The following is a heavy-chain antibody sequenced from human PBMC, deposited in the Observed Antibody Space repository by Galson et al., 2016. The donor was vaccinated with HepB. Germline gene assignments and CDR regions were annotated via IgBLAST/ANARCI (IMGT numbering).Heavy chain of an antibody. CDR3: ARGGGITMTPWALEY. V-gene: IGHV1-69*13. Sequence: SVKVSCKASEGTFSTYVIHWVRQAPGQGLEWVGGIRPSIGTALYTQKFQDRVTLTADETTTTVYMEVTSLRFEDTAVYYCARGGGITMTPWALEYWGQGTLVTVSP. J-gene: IGHJ4*02. CDR1: EGTFSTYV. D-gene: IGHD3-3*01. CDR2: IRPSIGTA.